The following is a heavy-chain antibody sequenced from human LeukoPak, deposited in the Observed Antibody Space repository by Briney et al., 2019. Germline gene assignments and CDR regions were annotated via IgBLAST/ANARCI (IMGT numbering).Heavy chain of an antibody. CDR2: ITTSSSYI. CDR1: GFTFSSYG. Sequence: SGGTLRLSCAASGFTFSSYGMSWVRQAPGKGLEWVSSITTSSSYIYYADPVKARFTISRDNAKNSLYLQMTSLRAEDTAVYYCARDIGVWYYYDMDVWGKGTTVTVSS. CDR3: ARDIGVWYYYDMDV. J-gene: IGHJ6*03. V-gene: IGHV3-21*01. D-gene: IGHD2-21*01.